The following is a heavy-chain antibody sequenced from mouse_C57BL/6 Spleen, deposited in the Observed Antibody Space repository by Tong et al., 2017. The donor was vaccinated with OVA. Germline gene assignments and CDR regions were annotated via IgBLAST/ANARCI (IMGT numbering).Heavy chain of an antibody. CDR3: ARRDGNYVLYFDY. Sequence: VQLQQSGPELVKPGASVRISCKASGYTFTSYYIHWVKQRPGQGLEWIGWIYPGNVNTKYNEKFKGKATLTADKSSSTAYMQLSSLTSEDSAGYFCARRDGNYVLYFDYWGQGTTLTVSS. CDR2: IYPGNVNT. CDR1: GYTFTSYY. D-gene: IGHD2-1*01. J-gene: IGHJ2*01. V-gene: IGHV1S56*01.